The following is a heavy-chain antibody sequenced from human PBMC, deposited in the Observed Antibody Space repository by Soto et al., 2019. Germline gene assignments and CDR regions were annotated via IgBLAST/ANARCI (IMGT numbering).Heavy chain of an antibody. J-gene: IGHJ6*01. CDR3: AREGDGRPARDYYYGMDV. V-gene: IGHV3-30*14. CDR1: GFTLRGYA. Sequence: QVQLVESGGGVVQPGRSLRLSCAASGFTLRGYAMHWVRQAPGKGLEWVALISYDGSKEYYADSVKGRLTISRDNSINTLYLQMNSLRAEDSAIYYCAREGDGRPARDYYYGMDVW. CDR2: ISYDGSKE. D-gene: IGHD1-26*01.